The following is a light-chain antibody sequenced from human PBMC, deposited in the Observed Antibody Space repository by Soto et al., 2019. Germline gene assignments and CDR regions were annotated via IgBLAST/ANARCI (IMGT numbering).Light chain of an antibody. CDR3: SSFTSRFTFV. V-gene: IGLV2-14*01. Sequence: QSVLTQPASVSGSPGQSIAISCTGTRTHLGAYNYVSWYQQHPGKAPKLMISEVTNRPSGVSDRFSGSKSGNTASLTISGLQAEDEADYYCSSFTSRFTFVFGTGTKVTVL. CDR2: EVT. J-gene: IGLJ1*01. CDR1: RTHLGAYNY.